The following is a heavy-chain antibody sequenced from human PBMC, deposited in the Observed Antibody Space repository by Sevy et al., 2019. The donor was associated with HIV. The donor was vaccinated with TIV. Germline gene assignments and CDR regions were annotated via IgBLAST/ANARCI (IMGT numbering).Heavy chain of an antibody. J-gene: IGHJ4*02. V-gene: IGHV3-21*06. CDR1: GFTFSSYS. CDR3: ARGPPDGSYDYFDY. D-gene: IGHD1-26*01. CDR2: ISGSSNYI. Sequence: GGSLRLSCAASGFTFSSYSMNGVRQAPWKGLEWVSAISGSSNYIYYAESVKGRFIISRDNVKNTLYLQMNSLRADDTAVYYCARGPPDGSYDYFDYWGQGTLVTVSS.